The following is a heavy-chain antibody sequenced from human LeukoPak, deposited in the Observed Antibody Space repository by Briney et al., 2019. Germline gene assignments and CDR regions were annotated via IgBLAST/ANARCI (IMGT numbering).Heavy chain of an antibody. D-gene: IGHD6-6*01. CDR1: GFTFSNAW. J-gene: IGHJ4*02. CDR2: ISPTGSTT. CDR3: ARGPNSNWSGLDF. V-gene: IGHV3-74*01. Sequence: PGGSLRLSCAASGFTFSNAWMNWVRQAPGKGLVWVSRISPTGSTTSYADSVKGRFTVSRDNAKNTLYPQVNNLRAEDTAVYYCARGPNSNWSGLDFWGQGTLLTVSS.